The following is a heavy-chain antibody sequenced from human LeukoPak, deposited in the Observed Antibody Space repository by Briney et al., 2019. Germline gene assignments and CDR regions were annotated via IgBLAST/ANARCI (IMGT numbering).Heavy chain of an antibody. Sequence: SVKVSCKASGGIFSSYTISWVRQAPGQGLEWMGRIIPLLGIANYAQKFQGRVTIIADKSTSTAYMELSSLRSEDTAVYYCARNDADSAYADGDYWGQGTLVTVSS. J-gene: IGHJ4*02. CDR3: ARNDADSAYADGDY. D-gene: IGHD5-12*01. CDR2: IIPLLGIA. V-gene: IGHV1-69*02. CDR1: GGIFSSYT.